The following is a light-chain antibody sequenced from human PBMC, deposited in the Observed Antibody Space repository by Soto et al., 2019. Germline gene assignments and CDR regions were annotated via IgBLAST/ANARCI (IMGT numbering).Light chain of an antibody. Sequence: DIQMIQSPSSVSASGGDRVTITCRTSPGISSCLACXQQKPGXAPKXXXDAXSSLQRGGPSRFSGSGSGTDFTLTISSLQPEDVATYYCQQANIVTWTFGQGTKVDIK. CDR2: AXS. J-gene: IGKJ1*01. CDR1: PGISSC. V-gene: IGKV1-12*01. CDR3: QQANIVTWT.